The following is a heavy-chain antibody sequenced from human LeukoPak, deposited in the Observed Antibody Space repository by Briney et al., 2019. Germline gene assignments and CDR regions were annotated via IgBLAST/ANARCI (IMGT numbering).Heavy chain of an antibody. Sequence: KPSETLSLTCTVSGGSISSYYWSWIRQPPGKGLEWIGYIYYSGSTIYNPSLKSRVTISVDTSKNQFSLKLRSVTAADTAVYYCARHGRAVAGDFDYWGQGTLATVSS. CDR3: ARHGRAVAGDFDY. D-gene: IGHD6-19*01. V-gene: IGHV4-59*08. CDR2: IYYSGST. CDR1: GGSISSYY. J-gene: IGHJ4*02.